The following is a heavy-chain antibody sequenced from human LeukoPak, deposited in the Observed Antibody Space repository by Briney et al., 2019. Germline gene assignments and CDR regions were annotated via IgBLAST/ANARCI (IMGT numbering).Heavy chain of an antibody. D-gene: IGHD1-26*01. V-gene: IGHV4-31*11. J-gene: IGHJ4*02. CDR2: IYYSGST. CDR1: GGSISSGGYS. CDR3: AREVVSVEGAGYYFDS. Sequence: SQTLSLTCAVSGGSISSGGYSWSWIRQHPGKGLEWIGYIYYSGSTSYNPSLKSRVTISVDASKNQFSLKLTSVTAADTAVYKCAREVVSVEGAGYYFDSWGQGILVTVSS.